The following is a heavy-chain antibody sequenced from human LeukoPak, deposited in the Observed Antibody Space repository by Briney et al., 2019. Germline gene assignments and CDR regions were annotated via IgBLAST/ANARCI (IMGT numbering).Heavy chain of an antibody. V-gene: IGHV4-59*04. CDR1: GASISSFY. Sequence: PSETLSLTCTFSGASISSFYWGMIRQPPGKGPEWIGNIYHSGSTYYNPSLKSRVTISVDTSKNQFSLKLSSVTAADTAVYYKQKTAYDILTGLRYYYYMDVWGKGTTVTISS. J-gene: IGHJ6*03. D-gene: IGHD3-9*01. CDR2: IYHSGST. CDR3: QKTAYDILTGLRYYYYMDV.